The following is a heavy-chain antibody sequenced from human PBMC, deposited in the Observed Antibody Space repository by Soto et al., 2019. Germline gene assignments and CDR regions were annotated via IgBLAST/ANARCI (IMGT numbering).Heavy chain of an antibody. CDR2: IKSKTDGGTT. Sequence: EVQLVESGGGLVKPGGSLRLSCAASGFTFSNAWMSWVRQAPGKGLEWVGRIKSKTDGGTTDYAAPVKGRFTISRDDSKNTLYLQMNSLKTDDTAVYYCTATREGYCSGGSCLSFDYWGQGTLVTVSS. J-gene: IGHJ4*02. CDR1: GFTFSNAW. D-gene: IGHD2-15*01. CDR3: TATREGYCSGGSCLSFDY. V-gene: IGHV3-15*01.